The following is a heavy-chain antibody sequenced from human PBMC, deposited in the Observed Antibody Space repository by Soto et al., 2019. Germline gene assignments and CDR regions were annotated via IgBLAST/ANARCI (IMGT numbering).Heavy chain of an antibody. J-gene: IGHJ4*02. Sequence: GALRLSCVGSGFTFSGYSMAWVRQAPGRGLEWVASISSRSTNIDYADSVKGRFTISRDNAKNLVSLQMSSLRGEDTALYYCAKFTEPGYSSIWYYFEYWGQGTPVTVSS. CDR1: GFTFSGYS. D-gene: IGHD6-19*01. CDR2: ISSRSTNI. V-gene: IGHV3-21*06. CDR3: AKFTEPGYSSIWYYFEY.